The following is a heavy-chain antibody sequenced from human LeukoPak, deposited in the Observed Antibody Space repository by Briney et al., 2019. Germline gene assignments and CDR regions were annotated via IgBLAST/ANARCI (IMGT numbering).Heavy chain of an antibody. J-gene: IGHJ4*02. CDR1: GFAFSSYW. V-gene: IGHV3-74*01. D-gene: IGHD3-10*01. CDR2: INSDGSGT. Sequence: GGSLRLSCAASGFAFSSYWMHWVRQAPGKGRVWVSRINSDGSGTSYADSVKGRFTISRDNAKNTLYLQMNSLRAEDTAVYYCARSYGSGSYYAVSPSDYWGQGTLVTVSS. CDR3: ARSYGSGSYYAVSPSDY.